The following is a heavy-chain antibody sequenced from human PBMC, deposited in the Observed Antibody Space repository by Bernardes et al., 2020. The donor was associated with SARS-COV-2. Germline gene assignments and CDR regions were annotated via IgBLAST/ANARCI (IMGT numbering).Heavy chain of an antibody. D-gene: IGHD4-17*01. V-gene: IGHV1-18*01. CDR1: GYTFTSYG. Sequence: ASVKVSCQASGYTFTSYGISWVRQAPGQGLEWMGWISAYNGNTNYAQKLQRRVTLTTDTSTSTVYMEPRSLRCDDTAVYYCAGDGAPYGDYTAGFDSWGQGTLVSVSS. CDR2: ISAYNGNT. CDR3: AGDGAPYGDYTAGFDS. J-gene: IGHJ5*01.